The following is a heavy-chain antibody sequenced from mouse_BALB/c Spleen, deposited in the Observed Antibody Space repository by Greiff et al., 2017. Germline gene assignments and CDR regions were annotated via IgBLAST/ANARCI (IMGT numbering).Heavy chain of an antibody. J-gene: IGHJ4*01. CDR3: ARQKYGNYGYAMDY. V-gene: IGHV5-12-1*01. CDR1: GFAFSSYD. CDR2: ISSGGGST. D-gene: IGHD2-10*02. Sequence: EVMLVESGGGLVKPGGSLKLSCAASGFAFSSYDMSWVRQTPEKRLEWVAYISSGGGSTYYPDTVKGRFTISRDNAKNTLYLQMSSMKSEDTAMYYCARQKYGNYGYAMDYWGQGTSVTVSS.